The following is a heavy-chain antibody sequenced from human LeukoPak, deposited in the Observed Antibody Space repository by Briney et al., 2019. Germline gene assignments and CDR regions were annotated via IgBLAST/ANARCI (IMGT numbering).Heavy chain of an antibody. CDR3: ARDSQGSDY. CDR1: GFTFSSYA. V-gene: IGHV3-23*01. Sequence: GGSLRLSCAASGFTFSSYAMSWVRQAPGKGLEWGSAISGSGGSTYYTDSVKGRFTISRDNSKNTLYLQMNSLRAEDTAVYYRARDSQGSDYWGQGTLVTVSS. J-gene: IGHJ4*02. CDR2: ISGSGGST.